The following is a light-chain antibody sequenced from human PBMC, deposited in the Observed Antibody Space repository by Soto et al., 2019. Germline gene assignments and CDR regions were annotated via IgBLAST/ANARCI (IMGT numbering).Light chain of an antibody. J-gene: IGLJ1*01. CDR2: YNN. Sequence: QPVLTQPPSASGTPGQRVTISCSGRSSNIGSNYVYWYQQLPGTAPKLLIYYNNQRPSGVPDRFSGSKSGTSASLAISGLRSEDEADYYCATWDDSLSGYVFGTGTKVIVL. V-gene: IGLV1-47*02. CDR1: SSNIGSNY. CDR3: ATWDDSLSGYV.